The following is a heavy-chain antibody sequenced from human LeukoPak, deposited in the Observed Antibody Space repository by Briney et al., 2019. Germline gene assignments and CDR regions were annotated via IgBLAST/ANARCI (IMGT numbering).Heavy chain of an antibody. D-gene: IGHD3-10*01. V-gene: IGHV1-46*01. Sequence: GASVKVSCKASGYTFTSYYMHWVRQAPGQGLEWVGIINPSGGSTSYAQKFQGRVTMTRDTSTSTVYMELSSLRSEDTAVYYCAKEITMVRGVSRNWFDPWGQGTLVTVSS. J-gene: IGHJ5*02. CDR3: AKEITMVRGVSRNWFDP. CDR1: GYTFTSYY. CDR2: INPSGGST.